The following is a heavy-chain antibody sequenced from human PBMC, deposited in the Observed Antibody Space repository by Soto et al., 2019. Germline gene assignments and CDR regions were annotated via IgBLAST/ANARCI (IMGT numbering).Heavy chain of an antibody. J-gene: IGHJ4*02. CDR1: GFTFISYA. D-gene: IGHD5-18*01. CDR2: ISYDGSNK. V-gene: IGHV3-30-3*01. CDR3: ARGYTAMVKYYFDY. Sequence: PGGSLRLSCAASGFTFISYAMHWVRQAPGKGLEWVAVISYDGSNKYYADSVKGRFTISRDNSKNTLYLQMNSLRAEDTAVYYCARGYTAMVKYYFDYWGQGTLVTVSS.